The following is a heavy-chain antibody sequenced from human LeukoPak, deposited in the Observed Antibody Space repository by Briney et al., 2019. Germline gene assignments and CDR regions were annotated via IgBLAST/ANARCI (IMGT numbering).Heavy chain of an antibody. J-gene: IGHJ3*02. Sequence: SETLSLTCAVYGGTFSGYYWSWIRQPPGKRLEWVGESNDSGGTNYNPSLKSRVTISADKSRNQVSLKLTSVTAADTAVYYCAREGDDDAFDIWGQGTIVTVSS. CDR2: SNDSGGT. CDR1: GGTFSGYY. D-gene: IGHD2-21*01. V-gene: IGHV4-34*01. CDR3: AREGDDDAFDI.